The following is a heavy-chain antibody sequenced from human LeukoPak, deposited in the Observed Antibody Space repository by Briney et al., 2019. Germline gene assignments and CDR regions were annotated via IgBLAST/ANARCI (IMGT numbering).Heavy chain of an antibody. CDR2: IYYTGST. Sequence: SETLSLTCTVSGGSISSSSYYWSWIRQPPGKGLEWIGYIYYTGSTNYNPSLKSRVSISVDTSKNQLSLTLRSVTAADAALYYCARWNYDASGRTFDSWGQGTLVTVSS. J-gene: IGHJ4*02. V-gene: IGHV4-61*01. D-gene: IGHD3-10*01. CDR3: ARWNYDASGRTFDS. CDR1: GGSISSSSYY.